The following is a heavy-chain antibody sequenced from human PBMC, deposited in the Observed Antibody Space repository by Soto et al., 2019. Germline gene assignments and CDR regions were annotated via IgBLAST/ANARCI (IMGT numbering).Heavy chain of an antibody. CDR3: AKDLDFGAFDI. V-gene: IGHV3-30*18. J-gene: IGHJ3*02. CDR2: ISYDGSNK. Sequence: TGGSLRLSCAASGFTFSSYGMHWVRQAPGKGLEWVAVISYDGSNKYYADSVKGRFTISRDNSKNTLYLQMNSLRAEDTAVYYCAKDLDFGAFDIWGQGTMVTVSS. D-gene: IGHD3-10*01. CDR1: GFTFSSYG.